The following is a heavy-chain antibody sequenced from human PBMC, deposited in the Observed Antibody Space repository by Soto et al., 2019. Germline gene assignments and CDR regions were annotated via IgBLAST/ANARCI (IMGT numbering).Heavy chain of an antibody. V-gene: IGHV3-33*01. CDR1: GFTFSSYG. CDR3: ARAADGSGSYYRYYYGMDV. J-gene: IGHJ6*01. D-gene: IGHD3-10*01. Sequence: QVQLVESGGGVVQPGRSLRLSCAASGFTFSSYGMHWVRQAPGKGLEWVAVIWYDGSNKYYADSVKGRFTISRDNSKNTLYLQMNSLRAEDTAVYYCARAADGSGSYYRYYYGMDVW. CDR2: IWYDGSNK.